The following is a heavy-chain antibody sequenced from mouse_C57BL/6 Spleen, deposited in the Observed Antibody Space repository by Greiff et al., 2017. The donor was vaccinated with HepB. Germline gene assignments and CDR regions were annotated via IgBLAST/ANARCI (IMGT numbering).Heavy chain of an antibody. CDR2: IYPGDGDT. CDR1: GYAFSSYW. D-gene: IGHD2-1*01. J-gene: IGHJ1*03. CDR3: AGAAIYCGNYTYWYFDV. Sequence: QVQLQQSGAELVKPGASVKISCKASGYAFSSYWMNWVKQRPGKGLEWIGQIYPGDGDTNYNGKFKGKATLTVDKSSSTAFMELSSLTSDDSAVYFGAGAAIYCGNYTYWYFDVWGTGTTVTVSS. V-gene: IGHV1-80*01.